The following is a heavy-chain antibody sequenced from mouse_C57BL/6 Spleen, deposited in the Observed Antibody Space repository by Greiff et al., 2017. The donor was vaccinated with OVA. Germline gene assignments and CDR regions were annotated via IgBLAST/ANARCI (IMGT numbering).Heavy chain of an antibody. D-gene: IGHD1-1*01. CDR3: ARATTVVGGAMDY. CDR1: GYTFTNYW. CDR2: IYPGGGYT. V-gene: IGHV1-63*01. J-gene: IGHJ4*01. Sequence: QVQLQQSGAELVRPGTSVKMSCKASGYTFTNYWIGWAKQRPGHGLEWIGDIYPGGGYTNYNEKFKGKATLTADKSSSTAYMQFSSLTSEDSAIYYCARATTVVGGAMDYWGQVTSVTVSS.